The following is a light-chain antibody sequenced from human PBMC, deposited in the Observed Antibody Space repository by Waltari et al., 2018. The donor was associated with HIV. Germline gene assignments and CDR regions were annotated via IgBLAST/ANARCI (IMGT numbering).Light chain of an antibody. CDR1: ALPKQY. CDR3: QSADSSGTYVV. V-gene: IGLV3-25*03. J-gene: IGLJ2*01. CDR2: KDS. Sequence: SYDLTQPPSVSVSPGQTARPTCSGEALPKQYAYCYQQKPGQAPVLVIYKDSERPSGIPERFSGSSSGTTVTLTISGVQAEDEADYYCQSADSSGTYVVFGGGTKLTVL.